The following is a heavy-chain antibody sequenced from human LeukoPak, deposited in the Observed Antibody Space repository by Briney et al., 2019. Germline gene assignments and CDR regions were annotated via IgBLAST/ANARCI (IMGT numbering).Heavy chain of an antibody. CDR2: IIPIVGTA. D-gene: IGHD5-12*01. V-gene: IGHV1-69*05. J-gene: IGHJ4*02. CDR3: ARGYSGYDWRYYFDY. CDR1: GGTFSSYA. Sequence: SVKLSSKASGGTFSSYAISWERQAAGQGLEWMGRIIPIVGTATYAQKIEGRVTITTDESTSTAYMELSSLRSEDTAVYYCARGYSGYDWRYYFDYWGQGTLVTVSS.